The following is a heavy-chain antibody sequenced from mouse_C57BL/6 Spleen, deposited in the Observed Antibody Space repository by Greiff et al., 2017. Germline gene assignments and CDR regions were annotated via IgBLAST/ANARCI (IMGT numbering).Heavy chain of an antibody. Sequence: EVKLQQSGPELVKPGASVKIPCKASGYTFTDYNMDWVKQSHGKSLEWIGDINPNNGATIYNQKFKGKATLTVDKSSSTAYMELRSLTSEATAVYYCARTRCGDYFDYWGQGTTLTVSS. CDR3: ARTRCGDYFDY. V-gene: IGHV1-18*01. J-gene: IGHJ2*01. CDR1: GYTFTDYN. CDR2: INPNNGAT.